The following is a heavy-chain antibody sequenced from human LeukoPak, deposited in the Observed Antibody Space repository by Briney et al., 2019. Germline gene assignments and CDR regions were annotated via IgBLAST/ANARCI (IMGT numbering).Heavy chain of an antibody. CDR2: IRSKANSYAT. V-gene: IGHV3-73*01. CDR3: TTRRDYGDFEFDY. D-gene: IGHD4-17*01. CDR1: GFTFSGSP. Sequence: GGSLRLSCAASGFTFSGSPIHWVRQASGKGLEWVGRIRSKANSYATAYAASVKGRFTISRDDSKNTAYLQMNSLKTEDTAVYYCTTRRDYGDFEFDYWGQGTLVTVSS. J-gene: IGHJ4*02.